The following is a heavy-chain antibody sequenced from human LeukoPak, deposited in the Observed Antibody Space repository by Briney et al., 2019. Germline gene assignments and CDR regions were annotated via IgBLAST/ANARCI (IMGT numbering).Heavy chain of an antibody. CDR3: AKVVVVVSAATPAV. CDR2: IRYDGSNE. J-gene: IGHJ4*02. CDR1: GFTFSSYG. D-gene: IGHD2-2*01. V-gene: IGHV3-30*02. Sequence: PGGSLRLSCAASGFTFSSYGMHWVRQAPGKGLEWVAFIRYDGSNEYYTDSVKGRFTVSRDNSKSTLYLQMNSLRAEDTAVYYCAKVVVVVSAATPAVWGQGTLVTVSS.